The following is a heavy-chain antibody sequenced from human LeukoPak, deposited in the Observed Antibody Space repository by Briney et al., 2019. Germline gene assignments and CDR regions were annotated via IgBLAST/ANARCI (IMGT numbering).Heavy chain of an antibody. Sequence: YPGGSLRLFCAASGFTFSSYTVNWVRQAPGKGREWGASISVNSDHKPYADSVKGRFTISRDNAKNSLYLQMNSLRAEDAAVYYCARHRRQDAFDIWGQGTIVTVSS. V-gene: IGHV3-21*04. CDR3: ARHRRQDAFDI. J-gene: IGHJ3*02. CDR2: ISVNSDHK. CDR1: GFTFSSYT.